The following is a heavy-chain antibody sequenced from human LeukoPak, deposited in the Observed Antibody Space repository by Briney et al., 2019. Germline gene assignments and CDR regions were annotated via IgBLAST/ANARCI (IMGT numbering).Heavy chain of an antibody. V-gene: IGHV4-59*08. CDR3: ARHKSGSFYSFDY. J-gene: IGHJ4*02. D-gene: IGHD1-26*01. CDR2: VYNSGST. Sequence: SETLSLTCTVSGDAISSYYWSWIRQPPGKGLEWIGYVYNSGSTNYNPSLHSRVTISVDTSRNQFSLKLSSVTAADTAVYFCARHKSGSFYSFDYWGQGTQVTVSS. CDR1: GDAISSYY.